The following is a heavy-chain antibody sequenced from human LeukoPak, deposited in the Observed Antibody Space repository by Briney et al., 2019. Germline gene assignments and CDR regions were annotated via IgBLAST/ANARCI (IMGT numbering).Heavy chain of an antibody. D-gene: IGHD6-6*01. Sequence: PGGSLRLSCAASGFTFSSYVMSWVRQAPGKGLEWVSTIAGSGVRTYYADSVKGRFTISRDNSKNTLYLQMNSLRAEDTAVYYCAKDHEQLVRSDNWFDPWGQGTLVTVSS. CDR2: IAGSGVRT. V-gene: IGHV3-23*01. CDR3: AKDHEQLVRSDNWFDP. CDR1: GFTFSSYV. J-gene: IGHJ5*02.